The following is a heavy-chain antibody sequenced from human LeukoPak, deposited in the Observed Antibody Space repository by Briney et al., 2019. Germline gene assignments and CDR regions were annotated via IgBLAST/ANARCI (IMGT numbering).Heavy chain of an antibody. CDR3: ARDSRSGWFSPDY. CDR2: INPSGGDP. V-gene: IGHV1-46*01. J-gene: IGHJ4*02. D-gene: IGHD6-19*01. CDR1: GFTFTPSY. Sequence: ASVKVSCKASGFTFTPSYMHWVRQAPGQGLEWMGVINPSGGDPTYAQRFRNRVTMTGDTSTSTVYMELSSLRSDDTAMYYCARDSRSGWFSPDYWGQGTLVTVSS.